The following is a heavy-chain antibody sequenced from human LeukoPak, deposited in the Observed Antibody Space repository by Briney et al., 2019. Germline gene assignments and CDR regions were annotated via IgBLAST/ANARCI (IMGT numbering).Heavy chain of an antibody. D-gene: IGHD4-23*01. CDR3: ARGTTVVTPLDY. CDR1: RGTFSSYA. V-gene: IGHV1-69*13. J-gene: IGHJ4*02. Sequence: ASVKVSCKASRGTFSSYAISWVRQAPGQGLERMGGIIPIFGTANYAQKFQGRVTITADESTSTAYMELSSLRSEDTAVYYCARGTTVVTPLDYWGQGTLVTVSS. CDR2: IIPIFGTA.